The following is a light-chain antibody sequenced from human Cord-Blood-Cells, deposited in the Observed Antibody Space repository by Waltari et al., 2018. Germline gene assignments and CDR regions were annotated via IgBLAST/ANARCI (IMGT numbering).Light chain of an antibody. V-gene: IGLV2-11*01. CDR3: CSYAGSYTLV. CDR2: DVS. J-gene: IGLJ2*01. CDR1: SSDVGGYNY. Sequence: QSALTQPRSVSGSPGQSVTISCTGTSSDVGGYNYVSWYQQHPGKAPKLMIYDVSKRPSGVPDRVSGSKSCNTACLTISWLQAEDEADYYCCSYAGSYTLVFGGGTKLTIL.